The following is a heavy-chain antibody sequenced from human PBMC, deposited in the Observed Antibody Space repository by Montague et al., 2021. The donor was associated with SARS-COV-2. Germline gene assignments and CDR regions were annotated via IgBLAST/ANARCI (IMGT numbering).Heavy chain of an antibody. CDR3: ARTPAVYVVVVPAARSHFDY. CDR2: IYYSGST. Sequence: TLSLTCTVSGGSISSGGYYWSWIRQHPGKGLEWIGYIYYSGSTYYNPSLKSRVTISVDTSKNQFSLKLSSVTAADTAVYYCARTPAVYVVVVPAARSHFDYWGQATLVTVSS. J-gene: IGHJ4*02. V-gene: IGHV4-31*03. D-gene: IGHD2-2*01. CDR1: GGSISSGGYY.